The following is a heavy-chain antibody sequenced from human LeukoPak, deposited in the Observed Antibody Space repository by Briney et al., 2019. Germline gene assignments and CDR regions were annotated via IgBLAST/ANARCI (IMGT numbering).Heavy chain of an antibody. CDR3: ARGARGYSYVGISPRPPNYYYYYMDV. D-gene: IGHD5-18*01. CDR2: IYYSGST. J-gene: IGHJ6*03. CDR1: GGSIISSSYY. V-gene: IGHV4-39*07. Sequence: SETLSLTCTVSGGSIISSSYYWGWIRQPPGKGLEWIGSIYYSGSTDYNPSLKSRVTISVDTSKNQFSLKLSSVTAADTAVYYCARGARGYSYVGISPRPPNYYYYYMDVWGKGTTVTVSS.